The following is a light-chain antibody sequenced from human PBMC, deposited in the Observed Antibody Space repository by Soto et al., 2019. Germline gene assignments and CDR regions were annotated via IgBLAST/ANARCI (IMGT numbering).Light chain of an antibody. Sequence: DIQMTQSPSTLSSSVGDRVTITCRASESISSWLAWYQQRPGKAPKLLIYKASSLESGVPSRFSGSGSGTEFTLTISSLQPDDFATYYCQQYNSYSLTFGGGTKVEIK. CDR2: KAS. CDR3: QQYNSYSLT. V-gene: IGKV1-5*03. CDR1: ESISSW. J-gene: IGKJ4*01.